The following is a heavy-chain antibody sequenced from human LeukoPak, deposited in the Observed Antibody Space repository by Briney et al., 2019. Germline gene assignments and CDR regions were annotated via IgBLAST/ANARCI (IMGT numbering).Heavy chain of an antibody. CDR3: ARGLHGGKGGYNY. Sequence: SETLSLTCAVYGGSFSGYYWSWIRQPPGKGLEWIGEINHSGSTNYNPSLKSRVTISVDTSKNRFSLKLSSVTAADTAVYYCARGLHGGKGGYNYWGQGTLVTVSS. CDR1: GGSFSGYY. J-gene: IGHJ4*02. CDR2: INHSGST. D-gene: IGHD4-23*01. V-gene: IGHV4-34*01.